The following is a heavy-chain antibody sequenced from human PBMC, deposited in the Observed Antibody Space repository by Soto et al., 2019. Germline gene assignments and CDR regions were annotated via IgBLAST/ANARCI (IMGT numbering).Heavy chain of an antibody. CDR2: IWYDGSNK. CDR3: ARELITIFGVVIYPNAFDI. V-gene: IGHV3-33*01. Sequence: GGSLRLSCAASGFTFSSYGMHWVRQAPGKGLEWVAVIWYDGSNKYYADSVKGRFTISRDNSKNTLYLQMNSLRAEDTAVYYCARELITIFGVVIYPNAFDIWGQGTMVTVSS. J-gene: IGHJ3*02. D-gene: IGHD3-3*01. CDR1: GFTFSSYG.